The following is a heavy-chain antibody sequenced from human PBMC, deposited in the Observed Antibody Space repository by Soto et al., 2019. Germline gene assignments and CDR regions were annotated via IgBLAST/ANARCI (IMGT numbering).Heavy chain of an antibody. Sequence: QVQLVESGGGVVQPGRSLRLSCAASEFTFSSYGMHWVRQAPGKGLEWVAIISYDGSNKYYADSVKGRFTISRDNSKNTLYLQMNSLRAEDTAVYYCAKEGQYYDILTGYRSYYGMDVWGQGTTVTVSS. J-gene: IGHJ6*02. CDR2: ISYDGSNK. CDR1: EFTFSSYG. V-gene: IGHV3-30*18. CDR3: AKEGQYYDILTGYRSYYGMDV. D-gene: IGHD3-9*01.